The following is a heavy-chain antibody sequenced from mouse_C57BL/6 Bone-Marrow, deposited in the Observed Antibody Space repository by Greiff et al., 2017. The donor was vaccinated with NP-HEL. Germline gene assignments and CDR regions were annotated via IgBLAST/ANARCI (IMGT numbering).Heavy chain of an antibody. V-gene: IGHV3-6*01. CDR1: GYSITSGYY. J-gene: IGHJ3*01. Sequence: ESGPGLVKPSQSLSLTCSVTGYSITSGYYWNWIRQFPGNKLEWMGYISYDGSNNYNPSLKNRISITRDTSKNQFFLKLNSVTTEDTATYYCARYGSLWGQGTLVTVSA. D-gene: IGHD1-1*01. CDR2: ISYDGSN. CDR3: ARYGSL.